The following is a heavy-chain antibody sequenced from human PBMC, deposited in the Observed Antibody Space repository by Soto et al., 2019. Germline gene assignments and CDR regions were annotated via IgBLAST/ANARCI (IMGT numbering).Heavy chain of an antibody. Sequence: GGSLRLSCAASGFTFSSCAMGWVRQAPGKGLEWVSAIISSSSSIYYADSVKGRFTISRDNAKNSLHLQMNSLRVEDTAMYFCARKPMTGSQSGAFDIWGQGTMVTVSS. CDR1: GFTFSSCA. CDR3: ARKPMTGSQSGAFDI. V-gene: IGHV3-21*06. D-gene: IGHD3-9*01. CDR2: IISSSSSI. J-gene: IGHJ3*02.